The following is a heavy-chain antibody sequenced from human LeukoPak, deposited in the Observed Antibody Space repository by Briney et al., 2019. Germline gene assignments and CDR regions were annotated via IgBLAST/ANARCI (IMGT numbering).Heavy chain of an antibody. V-gene: IGHV3-48*04. CDR1: GFTFSSYS. CDR3: ARVIGSYGDSAY. J-gene: IGHJ4*02. Sequence: PGGSLRLSCAASGFTFSSYSMNWVRQAPGKGLEWVSYISSSSSAIYYADSVKGRFTISRDNAENSLYLRMNSLRAEDTAVYYCARVIGSYGDSAYWGQGTLVTVSS. D-gene: IGHD1-26*01. CDR2: ISSSSSAI.